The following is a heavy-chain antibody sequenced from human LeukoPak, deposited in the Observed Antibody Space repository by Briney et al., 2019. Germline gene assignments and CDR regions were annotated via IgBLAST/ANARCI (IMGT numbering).Heavy chain of an antibody. V-gene: IGHV3-64*01. D-gene: IGHD4/OR15-4a*01. Sequence: GGSLRLSCAASGFPFSTYSMTWVRQPPGKGLEYVSAISNNGGSTHYVNSVKGRFTISRDNSKNTLYLQMGSLRPEDMGAYFCATEGAVNEYGAKRPFDYWGQGTLVTVSS. J-gene: IGHJ4*02. CDR1: GFPFSTYS. CDR3: ATEGAVNEYGAKRPFDY. CDR2: ISNNGGST.